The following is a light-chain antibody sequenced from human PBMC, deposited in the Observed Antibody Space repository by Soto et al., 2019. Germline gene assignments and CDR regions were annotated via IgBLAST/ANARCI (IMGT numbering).Light chain of an antibody. CDR3: QQYGTSPT. CDR2: GAS. Sequence: EIVLTQSPGTLSLSPGERATLSCRASQSVSSSYLAWYQQKPGQAPRLLIYGASSRATGIPGRFSGSGSATDFTLTISRLEPEDFAVYDCQQYGTSPTFVGGTKVEIK. V-gene: IGKV3-20*01. J-gene: IGKJ4*01. CDR1: QSVSSSY.